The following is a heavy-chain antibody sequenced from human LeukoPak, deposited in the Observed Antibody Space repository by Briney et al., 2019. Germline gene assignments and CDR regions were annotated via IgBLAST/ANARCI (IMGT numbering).Heavy chain of an antibody. CDR1: GGSISSYY. J-gene: IGHJ4*02. Sequence: PSETLSLTCTVSGGSISSYYWSWLRQPPGKGLEWIGYIYYSGSTNYNASLKSRATISVDTSKNQFSLKLSSVTAADTAVYYCARAYSGYEPFDYWGQGTLVTVSS. CDR3: ARAYSGYEPFDY. CDR2: IYYSGST. V-gene: IGHV4-59*01. D-gene: IGHD5-12*01.